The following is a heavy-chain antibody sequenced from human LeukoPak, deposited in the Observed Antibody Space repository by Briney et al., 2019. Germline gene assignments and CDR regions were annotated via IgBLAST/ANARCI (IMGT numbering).Heavy chain of an antibody. D-gene: IGHD3-3*01. J-gene: IGHJ4*02. Sequence: SETLSLTCNVSGGSISSDYWSWIRQPPGKGLEWIGFIYSSGSPTYNPSLESRVTISVGTSKNQFSLKLTSVTATDSAVYYCARRLWSGPFDYWGQGTLVTVFS. CDR3: ARRLWSGPFDY. CDR1: GGSISSDY. V-gene: IGHV4-4*09. CDR2: IYSSGSP.